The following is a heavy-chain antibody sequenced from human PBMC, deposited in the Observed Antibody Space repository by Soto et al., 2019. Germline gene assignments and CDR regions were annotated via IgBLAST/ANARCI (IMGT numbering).Heavy chain of an antibody. J-gene: IGHJ4*02. CDR1: GGSISSGGYS. Sequence: QLQLQESGSGLVKPSQTLSLTCAVCGGSISSGGYSWSWIRQPPGKGLEWIGYMYHSGSTYYNPSLKSRVTICIDRYKNQFSLKLSSVTAAATAVYYCARVPDYWGQEILGTVSS. D-gene: IGHD2-2*01. CDR3: ARVPDY. CDR2: MYHSGST. V-gene: IGHV4-30-2*01.